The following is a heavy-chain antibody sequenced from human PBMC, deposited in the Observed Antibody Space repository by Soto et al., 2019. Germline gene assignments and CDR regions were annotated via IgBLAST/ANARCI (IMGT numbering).Heavy chain of an antibody. D-gene: IGHD3-16*01. CDR1: GVSISTFY. CDR2: VYCSGYT. Sequence: SETLSLTCTVSGVSISTFYGSWIRQSPGRGLEWVGYVYCSGYTNYNPSLKSRVAMSIDTSESRFSLRLNSVTAADTAVYYCARLTYYDSNGRFDYWGQGTLVT. J-gene: IGHJ4*02. CDR3: ARLTYYDSNGRFDY. V-gene: IGHV4-59*01.